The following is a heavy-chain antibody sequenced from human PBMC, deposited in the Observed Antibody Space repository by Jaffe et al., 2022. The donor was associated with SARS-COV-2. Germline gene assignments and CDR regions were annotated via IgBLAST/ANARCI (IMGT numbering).Heavy chain of an antibody. J-gene: IGHJ5*02. CDR1: GFTFSSYA. CDR2: ISGSGGTT. CDR3: AKVPREGTVTISWFDP. Sequence: EVQLLESGGGLVQPGGSLRLSCAASGFTFSSYAMSWVRQAPGKGLEWVSAISGSGGTTYYADSVKGRFTISRDNSKNTLYLQMNSLRAEDTAVYYCAKVPREGTVTISWFDPWGQGTLVTVSS. D-gene: IGHD4-17*01. V-gene: IGHV3-23*01.